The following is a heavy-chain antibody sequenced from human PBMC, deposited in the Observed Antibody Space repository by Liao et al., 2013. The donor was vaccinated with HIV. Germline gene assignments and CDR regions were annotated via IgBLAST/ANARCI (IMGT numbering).Heavy chain of an antibody. D-gene: IGHD3-3*01. CDR1: GASINNYF. J-gene: IGHJ6*03. V-gene: IGHV4-59*12. CDR3: AREPYITWLEWQFPPYYMDV. CDR2: IYNSGST. Sequence: QVQLQESGPGLVKPSATLSLTCTVSGASINNYFWCWIRQSPGKGLEWIGSIYNSGSTNYNPSLKSRVTISVDTSKNQFSLNLSSVTAADTAVYYCAREPYITWLEWQFPPYYMDVWGKGTTVTVSS.